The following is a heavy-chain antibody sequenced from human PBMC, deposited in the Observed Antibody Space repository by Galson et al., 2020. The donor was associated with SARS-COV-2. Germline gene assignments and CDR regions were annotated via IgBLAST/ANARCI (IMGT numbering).Heavy chain of an antibody. CDR2: IKQDGSEK. CDR3: ARDQEGYYYEIGGYYYVFDY. V-gene: IGHV3-7*01. D-gene: IGHD3-22*01. Sequence: ANIKQDGSEKYYVDSVKGRFTISRDNAKKSLFLQMNTLRAEDTAVYYCARDQEGYYYEIGGYYYVFDYWGQGTLVTVSS. J-gene: IGHJ4*02.